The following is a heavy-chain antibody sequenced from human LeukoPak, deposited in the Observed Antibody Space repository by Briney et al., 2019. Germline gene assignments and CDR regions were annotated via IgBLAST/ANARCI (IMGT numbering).Heavy chain of an antibody. CDR2: ISAYNGNT. J-gene: IGHJ4*02. CDR3: AREDCSGGSYYPYY. V-gene: IGHV1-18*01. D-gene: IGHD2-15*01. CDR1: GYTFTSYG. Sequence: ASVKVSCKASGYTFTSYGIRWVRQAPGQGLEWMGWISAYNGNTNYAQKLQGRVTMTTDTSTSTAYMELRSLRSDDTAVYYCAREDCSGGSYYPYYWGQGTLVTVSS.